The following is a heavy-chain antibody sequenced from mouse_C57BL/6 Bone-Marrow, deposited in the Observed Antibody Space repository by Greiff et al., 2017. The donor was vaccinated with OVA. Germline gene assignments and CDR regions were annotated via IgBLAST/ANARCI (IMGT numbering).Heavy chain of an antibody. J-gene: IGHJ4*01. V-gene: IGHV5-2*01. Sequence: EVKLMESGGGLVQPGESLKLSCESNEYEFPSHDMSWVRKTPEKRLELVAAINSDGGSTYYPDTMERRFIISRDNTKKTLYLQMSSLRSEDTALYYCARQGNDYHAMDYWGQGTSVTVSS. CDR1: EYEFPSHD. CDR3: ARQGNDYHAMDY. CDR2: INSDGGST.